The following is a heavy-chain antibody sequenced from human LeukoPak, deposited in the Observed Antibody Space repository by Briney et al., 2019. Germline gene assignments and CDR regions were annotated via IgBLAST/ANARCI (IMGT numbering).Heavy chain of an antibody. Sequence: SETLSLTCAVYGGSFSGYYWSWIRQPPGKGLEWIGEINHSGSTNYNPSLKSRVTISVDTSKKQFSLKLSSVTAADTAVYYCARPQAVAGTFDYWGQGTLVTVSS. V-gene: IGHV4-34*01. D-gene: IGHD6-19*01. CDR3: ARPQAVAGTFDY. CDR1: GGSFSGYY. CDR2: INHSGST. J-gene: IGHJ4*02.